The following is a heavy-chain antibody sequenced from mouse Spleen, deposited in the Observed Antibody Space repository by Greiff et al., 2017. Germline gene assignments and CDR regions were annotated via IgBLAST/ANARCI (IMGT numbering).Heavy chain of an antibody. J-gene: IGHJ3*01. V-gene: IGHV14-3*01. CDR1: GFNIKNTY. D-gene: IGHD1-1*01. CDR2: IDPANGNT. Sequence: EVQLQQSVAELVRPGASVKLSCTASGFNIKNTYMHWVKQRPEPGLEWIGRIDPANGNTKYAPKFQGHATIPAATSSHTAYLQLSSLTSEDTAIYYGAREKGIYYYGSSPFADWGQGTLVTVSA. CDR3: AREKGIYYYGSSPFAD.